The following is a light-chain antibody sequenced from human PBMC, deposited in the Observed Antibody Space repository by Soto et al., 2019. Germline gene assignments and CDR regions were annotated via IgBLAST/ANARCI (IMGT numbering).Light chain of an antibody. CDR1: SSEFGGYNY. J-gene: IGLJ1*01. Sequence: TQTRSVSRSPGPAVTISCTGTSSEFGGYNYVSWYQQHPGNVPKLMIYDVSKRPSGVPDRFSVSKSGNTASLTISGLQVDDEADYHCYTDAGISYVYRTGTKVTV. CDR3: YTDAGISYV. V-gene: IGLV2-11*01. CDR2: DVS.